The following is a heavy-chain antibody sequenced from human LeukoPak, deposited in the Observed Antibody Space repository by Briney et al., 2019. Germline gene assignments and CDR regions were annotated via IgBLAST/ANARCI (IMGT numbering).Heavy chain of an antibody. CDR1: GGSISSSSYY. V-gene: IGHV4-39*07. Sequence: PSETLSLTCTVSGGSISSSSYYWGWIRQPPGKGLEWIGSIYYSGSTYYNPSLKSRVTISVDTSKNQFSLRLSSVTAADTAVYYCARASYSYDINGWVPFDYWGQGALVTVSS. J-gene: IGHJ4*02. CDR3: ARASYSYDINGWVPFDY. D-gene: IGHD3-22*01. CDR2: IYYSGST.